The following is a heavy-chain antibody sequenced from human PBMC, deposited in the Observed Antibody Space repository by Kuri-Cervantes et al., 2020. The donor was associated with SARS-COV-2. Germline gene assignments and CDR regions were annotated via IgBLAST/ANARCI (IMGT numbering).Heavy chain of an antibody. CDR2: IYSGGSA. CDR3: ARAPSAKYVDWRGQDDVDI. D-gene: IGHD3-3*01. J-gene: IGHJ3*02. CDR1: GFTFSRNY. Sequence: GGSLRLSCAACGFTFSRNYMSWLPQAPGKGLEWVTLIYSGGSAYYAVSVKGRLTISRDNSKTTLDLQMNSLGPEDTAVYYCARAPSAKYVDWRGQDDVDIRRQATMVTVSS. V-gene: IGHV3-53*01.